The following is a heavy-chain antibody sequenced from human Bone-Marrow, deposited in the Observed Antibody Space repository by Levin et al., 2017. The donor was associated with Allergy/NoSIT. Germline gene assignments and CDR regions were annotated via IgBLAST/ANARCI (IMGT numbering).Heavy chain of an antibody. CDR1: GGTFTSYA. CDR2: IIPIFGTT. J-gene: IGHJ5*01. D-gene: IGHD2-2*01. CDR3: ARQAVPAAMNGFDS. V-gene: IGHV1-69*01. Sequence: KISCKASGGTFTSYAISWVRQAPGQGPEWMGGIIPIFGTTNYAQKFQGRVTITADESTSTAYMDLSSLRSEDTAVYYCARQAVPAAMNGFDSWGQGTLVTVSS.